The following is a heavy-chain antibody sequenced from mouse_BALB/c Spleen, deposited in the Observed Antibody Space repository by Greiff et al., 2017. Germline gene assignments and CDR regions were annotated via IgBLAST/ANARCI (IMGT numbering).Heavy chain of an antibody. CDR3: ARDGNHQAWFAY. D-gene: IGHD2-1*01. CDR2: INSNGGST. J-gene: IGHJ3*01. Sequence: EVKLVESGGGLVQPGGSLKLSCAASGFTFSSYGMSWVRQTPDKRLELVATINSNGGSTYYPDSVKGRFTISRDNAKNTLYLQMSSLKSEDTAMYYCARDGNHQAWFAYWGQGTLVTVSA. V-gene: IGHV5-6-3*01. CDR1: GFTFSSYG.